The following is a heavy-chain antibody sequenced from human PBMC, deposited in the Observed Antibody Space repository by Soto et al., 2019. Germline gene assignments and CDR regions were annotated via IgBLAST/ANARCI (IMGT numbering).Heavy chain of an antibody. Sequence: GGSLRLSCAASGFTFSSYGMHWVRQAPGKGLEWVAVISYDGSNKYYADSVKGRFTISRDNSKNTLYLQMNSLRAEDTAVYYFAKTYCSSTSCYVGDAFDIWGQGTMVTVSS. CDR3: AKTYCSSTSCYVGDAFDI. CDR1: GFTFSSYG. J-gene: IGHJ3*02. V-gene: IGHV3-30*18. CDR2: ISYDGSNK. D-gene: IGHD2-2*01.